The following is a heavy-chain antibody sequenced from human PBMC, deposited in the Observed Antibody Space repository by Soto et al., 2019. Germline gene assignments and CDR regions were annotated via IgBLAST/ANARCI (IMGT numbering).Heavy chain of an antibody. J-gene: IGHJ4*02. V-gene: IGHV4-4*07. CDR1: GVSVRSYT. CDR2: VFSSVSA. D-gene: IGHD2-21*02. Sequence: SETLSLTCIVSGVSVRSYTWSWVRQPANKGLEWIGRVFSSVSATYNPSLKSRVTITMDTPENRISLKLDSVTAADAGVYYCARDGMRTGDTWGPGTAVTVSS. CDR3: ARDGMRTGDT.